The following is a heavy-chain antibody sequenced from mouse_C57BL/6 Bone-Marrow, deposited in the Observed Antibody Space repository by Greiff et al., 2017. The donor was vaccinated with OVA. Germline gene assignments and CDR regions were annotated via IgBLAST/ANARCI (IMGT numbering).Heavy chain of an antibody. CDR2: IYPVSGET. CDR1: GYTFTDHI. J-gene: IGHJ4*01. D-gene: IGHD1-1*01. CDR3: GNPHYGSSPHYYAMDY. Sequence: VQLQESGAELASPGASVTLSCKASGYTFTDHIMNWVKKRPGQGLEWIGRIYPVSGETNYNQKFMGKATFSVDRSSSTVYMVLNSLTSEDPAVYYCGNPHYGSSPHYYAMDYWGQGTSVTVSS. V-gene: IGHV1-11*01.